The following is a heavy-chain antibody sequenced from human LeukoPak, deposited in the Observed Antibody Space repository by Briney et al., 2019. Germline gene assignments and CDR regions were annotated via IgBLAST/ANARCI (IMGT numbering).Heavy chain of an antibody. CDR3: ASSPSYGFYYFDY. D-gene: IGHD5-18*01. Sequence: GGSLRLSCAASGFTFSNYGMTWVRQAPGKGLEWVSAISGSGGSTYYGDSVKGRFTISRDNSKNTLYLQMNGLRAEDTAVYYCASSPSYGFYYFDYGGQGTLVTVTS. V-gene: IGHV3-23*01. CDR1: GFTFSNYG. J-gene: IGHJ4*02. CDR2: ISGSGGST.